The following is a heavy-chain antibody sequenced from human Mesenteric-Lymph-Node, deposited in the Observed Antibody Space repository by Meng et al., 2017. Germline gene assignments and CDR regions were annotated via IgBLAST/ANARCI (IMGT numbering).Heavy chain of an antibody. CDR2: INHSGST. CDR1: DGSFSGYY. J-gene: IGHJ4*02. Sequence: QVELQLWGAALLKPSETLSLTCAGYDGSFSGYYWSWIRQPPGKGLEWIGEINHSGSTNYNPSLKSRVTISVDTSKNQFSLKLSSVTAADTAVYYCARGKNKQWLVPEGLSAYWGQGTLVTVSS. D-gene: IGHD6-19*01. CDR3: ARGKNKQWLVPEGLSAY. V-gene: IGHV4-34*01.